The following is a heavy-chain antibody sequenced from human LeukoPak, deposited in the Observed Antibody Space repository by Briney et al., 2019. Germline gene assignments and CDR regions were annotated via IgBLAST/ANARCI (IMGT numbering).Heavy chain of an antibody. J-gene: IGHJ4*02. CDR3: AKETMVTLGSYFHY. V-gene: IGHV3-30*02. CDR2: ISHDGGNK. Sequence: GGSLRLSCAVSGFTLSSCGMHWVRQAPGKGLEWLAGISHDGGNKYYADSVKGRFTISRDNSKNTLDLQMNSLRAEDTALYYCAKETMVTLGSYFHYWGQGTQVTVSS. CDR1: GFTLSSCG. D-gene: IGHD4-23*01.